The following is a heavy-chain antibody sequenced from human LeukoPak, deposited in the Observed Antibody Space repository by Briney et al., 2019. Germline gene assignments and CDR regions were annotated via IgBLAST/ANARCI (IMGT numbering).Heavy chain of an antibody. CDR2: ISAYNGNT. Sequence: ASVKVSCKASGYTFTSYGISWVRQAPGQGLEWMGWISAYNGNTNYAQKLQGRVTMTTDTSTSTAYMELSSLRSEDTAVYYCARFHCSSTSCYAGAFDIWGQGTMVTVSS. D-gene: IGHD2-2*01. CDR1: GYTFTSYG. V-gene: IGHV1-18*01. J-gene: IGHJ3*02. CDR3: ARFHCSSTSCYAGAFDI.